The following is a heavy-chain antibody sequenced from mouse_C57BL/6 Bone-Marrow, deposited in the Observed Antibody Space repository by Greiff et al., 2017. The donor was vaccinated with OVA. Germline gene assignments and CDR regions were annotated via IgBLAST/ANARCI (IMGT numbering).Heavy chain of an antibody. Sequence: VQLKESGAELVRPGASVKLSCTASGFNIKDDYMHWVKQRPEQGLEWIGWIDPENGDTEYASKFQGKATITEDTSSNTAYLQLSSLTSEDTAVYYCTILRFWYFDVWGTGTTVTVSS. CDR2: IDPENGDT. CDR1: GFNIKDDY. D-gene: IGHD1-1*01. J-gene: IGHJ1*03. CDR3: TILRFWYFDV. V-gene: IGHV14-4*01.